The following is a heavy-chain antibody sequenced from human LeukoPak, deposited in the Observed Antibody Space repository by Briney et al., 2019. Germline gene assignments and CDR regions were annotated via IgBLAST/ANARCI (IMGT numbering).Heavy chain of an antibody. Sequence: GGSLRLSCAASGFTFSSYSINWVRQAPGKVLEWVSSISSSSRYIHYADSVKGRFTISRDNAENSLYLQMNSLRAEDTAVYYCVRDLSPAPTTASRFDYWGKGTLVTVSS. D-gene: IGHD2-2*01. CDR2: ISSSSRYI. CDR1: GFTFSSYS. V-gene: IGHV3-21*01. CDR3: VRDLSPAPTTASRFDY. J-gene: IGHJ4*02.